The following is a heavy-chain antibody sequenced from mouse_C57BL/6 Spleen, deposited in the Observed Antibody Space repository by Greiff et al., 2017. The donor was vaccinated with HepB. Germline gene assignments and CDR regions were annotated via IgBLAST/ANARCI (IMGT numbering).Heavy chain of an antibody. CDR1: GYAFSSYW. CDR2: IYPGDGDT. Sequence: LEESGAELVKPGASVKISCKASGYAFSSYWMNWVKQRPGKGLEWIGQIYPGDGDTNYNGKFKGKATLTADKSSSTAYMQLSSLTSEDSAVYFCARSRTYFYAMDYWGQGTSVTVSS. J-gene: IGHJ4*01. V-gene: IGHV1-80*01. D-gene: IGHD1-1*01. CDR3: ARSRTYFYAMDY.